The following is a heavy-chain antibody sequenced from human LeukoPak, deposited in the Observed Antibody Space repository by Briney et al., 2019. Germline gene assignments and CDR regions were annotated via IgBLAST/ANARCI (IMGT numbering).Heavy chain of an antibody. V-gene: IGHV3-48*03. CDR3: AFPAIGSGWYNPLDY. J-gene: IGHJ4*02. CDR2: ISRSGSII. Sequence: GGSLRLPCAASGFTFSSYEMNWVRQAPGKGLEWVSYISRSGSIIYNADSVKGRFTISRDNAKNSLYLQMNSLRAEDTAVYYCAFPAIGSGWYNPLDYWGQGTLVTVSS. D-gene: IGHD6-19*01. CDR1: GFTFSSYE.